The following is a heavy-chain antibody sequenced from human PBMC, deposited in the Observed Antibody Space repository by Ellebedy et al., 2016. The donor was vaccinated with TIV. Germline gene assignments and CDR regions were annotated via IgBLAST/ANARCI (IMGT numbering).Heavy chain of an antibody. D-gene: IGHD3-10*01. CDR1: GDSVNHDYYY. CDR3: AREERHYYGSGSCDY. CDR2: IHYSGRT. Sequence: SETLSLTXSVSGDSVNHDYYYWTWIRQPPGKGLEWLGFIHYSGRTNYNPSVSSLKSRITISLDTSKNQFSLRLTSAAAADTAVYYCAREERHYYGSGSCDYWGQGTLVTVSS. J-gene: IGHJ4*02. V-gene: IGHV4-61*01.